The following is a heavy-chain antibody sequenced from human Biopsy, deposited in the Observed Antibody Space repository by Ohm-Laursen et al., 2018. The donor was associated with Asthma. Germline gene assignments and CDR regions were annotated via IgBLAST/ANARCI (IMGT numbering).Heavy chain of an antibody. V-gene: IGHV1-69*01. CDR1: GGTFSNYP. Sequence: GSSVKVSCKVSGGTFSNYPFTWVRQAPGQGLEWMGGIIPIFDTPNSAQKFQGRVTITADESTSTGYMELSSLRSEDTAVYYCASSGGNYGFYGMDVWGQGTLVTVSS. J-gene: IGHJ6*02. D-gene: IGHD4-11*01. CDR2: IIPIFDTP. CDR3: ASSGGNYGFYGMDV.